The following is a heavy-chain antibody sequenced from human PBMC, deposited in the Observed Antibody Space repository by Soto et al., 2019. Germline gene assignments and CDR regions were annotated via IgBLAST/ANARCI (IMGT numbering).Heavy chain of an antibody. CDR1: GFTFSSHS. V-gene: IGHV3-48*01. CDR2: ISSTSSTM. D-gene: IGHD3-16*01. CDR3: TAGGVSSGPGY. Sequence: EVQLVESGGGLVQPGGSLRLSCAASGFTFSSHSMNWVRQTPGKGLEWVSYISSTSSTMYYADSVKGRFTISRDSAKNALFLQMNSLRPEDTAVYYCTAGGVSSGPGYWRQGTLVTVSS. J-gene: IGHJ4*02.